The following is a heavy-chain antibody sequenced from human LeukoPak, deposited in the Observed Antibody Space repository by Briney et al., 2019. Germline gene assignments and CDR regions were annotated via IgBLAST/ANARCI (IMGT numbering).Heavy chain of an antibody. D-gene: IGHD4-23*01. Sequence: GGSLRLSCAASGFTFDDYAMHWVRQAPGKGLEWVSGISWNSGSIGYADSVKGRFTTSRDNAKNSLYLQMNSLRAEDTALYYCAKGGGNSAAFDIWGQGTMVTVSS. V-gene: IGHV3-9*01. CDR2: ISWNSGSI. CDR1: GFTFDDYA. CDR3: AKGGGNSAAFDI. J-gene: IGHJ3*02.